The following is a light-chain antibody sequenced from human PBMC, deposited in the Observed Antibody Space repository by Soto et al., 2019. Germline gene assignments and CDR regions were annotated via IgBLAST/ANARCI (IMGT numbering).Light chain of an antibody. J-gene: IGKJ1*01. CDR2: KIS. Sequence: IVMTQTPISAPVALGQPDSSSGRSSQSLVHSDGHNYLSWLQQRPGQPPRLLIYKISNRFSGVPDRVSGSGAGTDFTLKISRVEAEDVGVYYCTQATHLPRTFGQGNKVEIK. CDR1: QSLVHSDGHNY. CDR3: TQATHLPRT. V-gene: IGKV2-24*01.